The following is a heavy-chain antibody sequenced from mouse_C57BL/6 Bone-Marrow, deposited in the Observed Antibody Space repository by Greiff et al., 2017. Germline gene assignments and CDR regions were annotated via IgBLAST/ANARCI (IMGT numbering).Heavy chain of an antibody. V-gene: IGHV5-12*01. D-gene: IGHD1-1*01. CDR2: ISNGGGST. Sequence: EVKLVESGGGLVQPGGSLKLSCAASGFTFSDYYMYWVRQTPEKRLEWVAYISNGGGSTYYPDTVKGRFTISRDNAKNTLYLQMSRLKSEDTAMYYCARHYYCGSSDYFDYWGQGTTLTVSS. CDR3: ARHYYCGSSDYFDY. CDR1: GFTFSDYY. J-gene: IGHJ2*01.